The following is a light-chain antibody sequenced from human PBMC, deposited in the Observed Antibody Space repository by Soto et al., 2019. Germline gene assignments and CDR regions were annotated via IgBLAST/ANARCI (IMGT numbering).Light chain of an antibody. CDR3: SSYAGTHIV. CDR1: SSDVGGYNY. J-gene: IGLJ1*01. CDR2: DVN. V-gene: IGLV2-8*01. Sequence: SVLTQPPSGSGADVQSVTITCPGTSSDVGGYNYVSWYQQHPGKAPKLMIYDVNQRPSGVPDRFSGSKSGNTASLTVSGLQAEDEADYYCSSYAGTHIVFGTGTKVTVL.